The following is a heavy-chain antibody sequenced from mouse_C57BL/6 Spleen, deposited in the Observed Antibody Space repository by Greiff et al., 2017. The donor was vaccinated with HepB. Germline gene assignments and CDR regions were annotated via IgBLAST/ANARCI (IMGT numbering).Heavy chain of an antibody. J-gene: IGHJ3*01. D-gene: IGHD1-1*01. V-gene: IGHV1-69*01. Sequence: QVQLKQPGAELVMPGASVKLSCKASGYTFTSYWMHWVKQRPGQGLEWIGEIDPSDSYTNYNQKFKGKSTLTVDKSSSTAYMQLSSLTSEDSAVYYCARGIDGSSSWFAYWGQGTLVTVSA. CDR3: ARGIDGSSSWFAY. CDR2: IDPSDSYT. CDR1: GYTFTSYW.